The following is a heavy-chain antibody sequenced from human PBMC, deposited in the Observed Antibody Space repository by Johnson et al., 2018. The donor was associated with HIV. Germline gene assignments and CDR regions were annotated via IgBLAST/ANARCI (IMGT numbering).Heavy chain of an antibody. V-gene: IGHV3-74*01. CDR1: GFTFSSYW. D-gene: IGHD4/OR15-4a*01. CDR2: INSDGSST. J-gene: IGHJ3*02. CDR3: VRDDYSFHI. Sequence: VQLVESGGGLVQPGGSLTLSCAASGFTFSSYWMHWVHQVAGKGLVWVARINSDGSSTNYADSVKGRFTISRDNAKNTLYLEMSGLRADDTAVYYCVRDDYSFHIWGRGTLVTVSS.